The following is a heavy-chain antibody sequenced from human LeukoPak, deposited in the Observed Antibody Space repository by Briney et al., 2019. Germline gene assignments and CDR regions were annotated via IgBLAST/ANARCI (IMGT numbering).Heavy chain of an antibody. CDR1: GGSIGNYY. CDR3: ARRLGVGDYYFDY. J-gene: IGHJ4*02. Sequence: PSETLSLTCTVSGGSIGNYYWNWIRQPAGKGLEWIGRISTSGTTNYHPSLKSRVTISIDTSKKQFSLRLTSVTAADTAVYYCARRLGVGDYYFDYWSQGSLVTVSS. V-gene: IGHV4-4*07. CDR2: ISTSGTT. D-gene: IGHD2-21*02.